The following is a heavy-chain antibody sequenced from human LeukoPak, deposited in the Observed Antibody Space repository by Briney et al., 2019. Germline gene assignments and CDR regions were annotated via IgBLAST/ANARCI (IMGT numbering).Heavy chain of an antibody. D-gene: IGHD3-16*02. Sequence: GASVKVSCKVSGYTLTGLSMHWVRQAPGKGLEWMGGFDPEDGETIYAQKFQGRVTMTEDTSTDTAYMELSSLRSEDTAVYYCATTATGGVIAHFDYWGQGTLVTVSS. CDR2: FDPEDGET. J-gene: IGHJ4*02. CDR3: ATTATGGVIAHFDY. V-gene: IGHV1-24*01. CDR1: GYTLTGLS.